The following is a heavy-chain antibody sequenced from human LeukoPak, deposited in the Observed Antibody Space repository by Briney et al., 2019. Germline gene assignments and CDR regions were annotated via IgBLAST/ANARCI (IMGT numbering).Heavy chain of an antibody. Sequence: SETLSLTCAVYSGSFSDYYWSWIRQPPGKGLEWIGQINHSGSTAYKSSLKSRVTISVDSSKNQFSLKLSSVTAADTAVYYCARHSGIFGAHDYWGQGTLVTVSS. CDR3: ARHSGIFGAHDY. CDR2: INHSGST. D-gene: IGHD3-3*01. CDR1: SGSFSDYY. J-gene: IGHJ4*02. V-gene: IGHV4-34*01.